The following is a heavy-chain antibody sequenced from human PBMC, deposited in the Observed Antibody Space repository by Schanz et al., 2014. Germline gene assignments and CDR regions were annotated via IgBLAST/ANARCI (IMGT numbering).Heavy chain of an antibody. V-gene: IGHV1-69*08. Sequence: QVQLVQSGAEVKKPGSSVKVSCKASGGTFSRSTLTWVRQAPGQGLEWMGRIIPILDKTNYAQKFQGRVTMTADKSTSTVDMEVSGLRSEDTAVYFCARGPSTGAFDIWGQGTMVTVSS. CDR2: IIPILDKT. CDR3: ARGPSTGAFDI. J-gene: IGHJ3*02. CDR1: GGTFSRST.